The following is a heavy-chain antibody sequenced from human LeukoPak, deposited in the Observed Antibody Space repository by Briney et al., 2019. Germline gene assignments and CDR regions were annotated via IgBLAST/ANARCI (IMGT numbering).Heavy chain of an antibody. J-gene: IGHJ5*02. Sequence: PSETLSLTCTVSGGSISSGGYYWSWIRQPPGKGLEWIGYIYNSGSTYYNPSLKSRVTISGDRSKNQFSLKLSSVTAADTAVYYWAREGSIAAPWGQGTLVTVSS. CDR1: GGSISSGGYY. V-gene: IGHV4-30-2*01. CDR2: IYNSGST. CDR3: AREGSIAAP. D-gene: IGHD6-6*01.